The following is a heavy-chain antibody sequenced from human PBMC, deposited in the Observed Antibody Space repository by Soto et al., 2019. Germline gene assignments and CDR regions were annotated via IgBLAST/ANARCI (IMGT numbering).Heavy chain of an antibody. CDR3: ARGIVATITYYYYGMDV. Sequence: SVKVSCKASGYTFTSYGISWVRQAPGQGLEWMGGIIPIFGTANYAQKFQGRVTITADESTSTAYMELSSLRSEDTAVYCCARGIVATITYYYYGMDVWGQGTTVTVSS. V-gene: IGHV1-69*13. J-gene: IGHJ6*02. CDR2: IIPIFGTA. CDR1: GYTFTSYG. D-gene: IGHD5-12*01.